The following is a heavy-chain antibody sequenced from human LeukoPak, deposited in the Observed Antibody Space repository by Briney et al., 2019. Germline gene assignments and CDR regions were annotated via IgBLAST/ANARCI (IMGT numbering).Heavy chain of an antibody. CDR3: ARADKAVAGKGLDY. J-gene: IGHJ4*02. V-gene: IGHV4-34*01. D-gene: IGHD6-19*01. Sequence: SETLSLTCAIYGGSFSGYYWSWIRQPPGKGLEWIGEINHSGSTNYNPSLKSRVTISVDTSKNQFSLKLSSVTAADTAVYYCARADKAVAGKGLDYWGQGTLVTVSS. CDR1: GGSFSGYY. CDR2: INHSGST.